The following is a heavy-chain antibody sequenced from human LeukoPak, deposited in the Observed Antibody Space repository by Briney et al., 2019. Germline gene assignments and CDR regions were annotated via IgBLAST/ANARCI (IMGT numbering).Heavy chain of an antibody. CDR1: GFTFSSYG. V-gene: IGHV3-30*03. CDR3: ARDQVGSGAFDI. J-gene: IGHJ3*02. D-gene: IGHD1-14*01. CDR2: ISYDGSNK. Sequence: GGSLRLSCAASGFTFSSYGMHWVRQAPGKGLEWVAVISYDGSNKYYADSVKGRFTISRDNSKNTLYLQMNSLRAEDTAVYYCARDQVGSGAFDIWGQGTMVTVSS.